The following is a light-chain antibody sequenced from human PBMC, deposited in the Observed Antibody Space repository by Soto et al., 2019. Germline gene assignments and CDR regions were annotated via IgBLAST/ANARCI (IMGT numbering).Light chain of an antibody. CDR2: AAS. CDR1: QGISNY. CDR3: QKYHT. J-gene: IGKJ2*01. Sequence: DIQMTQSPSSLSASVGDRVTITCRASQGISNYLAWYQQKPGKVPKLLIYAASTLQSGVPSRFSGSGSVTEFTLTISSLQPEDVATYYCQKYHTFGQGTKLEIK. V-gene: IGKV1-27*01.